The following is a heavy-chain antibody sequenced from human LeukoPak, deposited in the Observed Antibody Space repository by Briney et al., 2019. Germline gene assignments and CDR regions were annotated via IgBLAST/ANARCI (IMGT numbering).Heavy chain of an antibody. CDR3: AREIRSDYAEYYYDSSGYYPPGAFDI. CDR2: IYLSGST. D-gene: IGHD3-22*01. Sequence: SGTLSLTCGVSGGSISSSNWWSWVRQPPGKGLEWIGEIYLSGSTNYNPSLKSRVTISLDKSRNQFSLRLTSVTAADTAMYYCAREIRSDYAEYYYDSSGYYPPGAFDIWGQGTMVTVSS. V-gene: IGHV4-4*02. J-gene: IGHJ3*02. CDR1: GGSISSSNW.